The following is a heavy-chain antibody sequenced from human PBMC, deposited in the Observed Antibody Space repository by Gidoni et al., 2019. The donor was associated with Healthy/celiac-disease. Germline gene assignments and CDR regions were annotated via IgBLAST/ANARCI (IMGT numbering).Heavy chain of an antibody. J-gene: IGHJ4*02. CDR2: LYYSGST. CDR3: AGSRYFDY. D-gene: IGHD2-2*01. Sequence: QVQLQESGPGLVKPSETLSLTCTVSGGSISSYYWSWLRQPPGKGLEWIGYLYYSGSTNYNPSLTSRVTISVDTSKNQFSLKLSSVTAADTAVYYCAGSRYFDYWGQGTLVTVSS. V-gene: IGHV4-59*01. CDR1: GGSISSYY.